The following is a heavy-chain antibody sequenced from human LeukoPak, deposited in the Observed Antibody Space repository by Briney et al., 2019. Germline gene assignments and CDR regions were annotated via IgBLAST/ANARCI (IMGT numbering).Heavy chain of an antibody. V-gene: IGHV3-23*01. D-gene: IGHD2-8*01. CDR1: GFPFSDFS. CDR3: AKQSYARALGE. CDR2: TNSGGTST. J-gene: IGHJ4*02. Sequence: GGSLRLSCATSGFPFSDFSMSWVRQAPGKGLEWISTTNSGGTSTYYAESVKGRFTISRDNSKNTLYLQMSSLRVEDTAVYYCAKQSYARALGEGGPGTLVSVSS.